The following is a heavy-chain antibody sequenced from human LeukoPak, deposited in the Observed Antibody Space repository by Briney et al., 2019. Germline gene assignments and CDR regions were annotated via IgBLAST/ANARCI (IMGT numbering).Heavy chain of an antibody. D-gene: IGHD3-22*01. J-gene: IGHJ3*02. CDR2: IYPGDSDT. Sequence: GESLKISCKGSGYRFTSYWIGWVRQMPGKGLEWMGIIYPGDSDTRYSPSFQGQVTISADKSISTAYLQWSSLKASDTAMYYCARPWGPYYYDSSGYNDAFDIWGQGAMVTVSS. V-gene: IGHV5-51*01. CDR3: ARPWGPYYYDSSGYNDAFDI. CDR1: GYRFTSYW.